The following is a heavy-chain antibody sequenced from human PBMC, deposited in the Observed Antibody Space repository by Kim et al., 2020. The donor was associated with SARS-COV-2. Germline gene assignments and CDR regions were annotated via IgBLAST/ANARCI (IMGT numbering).Heavy chain of an antibody. CDR1: GYTFTSYA. V-gene: IGHV7-4-1*02. J-gene: IGHJ6*02. CDR3: ARVKGDAMVRGVILNPSGMDV. CDR2: INTNTGNP. D-gene: IGHD3-10*01. Sequence: ASVKVSCKASGYTFTSYAMNWVRQAPGQGLEWMGWINTNTGNPTYAQGFTGRFVFSLDTSVSTAYLQISSLKAEDTAVYYCARVKGDAMVRGVILNPSGMDVWGQGTTVTVSS.